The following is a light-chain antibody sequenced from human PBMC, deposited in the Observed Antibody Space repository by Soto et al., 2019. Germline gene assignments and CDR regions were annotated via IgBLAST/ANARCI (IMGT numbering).Light chain of an antibody. Sequence: DIQMTQSPSSLSASVGDRVTITCRASQSISTWLAWYQQKPGKAPKSLIYATSNLQSGVPSRFSGSGSGTDFTLTISRLEPEDFAVYYCQQYGSSPRTFGQGTRLEIK. V-gene: IGKV1D-16*01. J-gene: IGKJ5*01. CDR1: QSISTW. CDR2: ATS. CDR3: QQYGSSPRT.